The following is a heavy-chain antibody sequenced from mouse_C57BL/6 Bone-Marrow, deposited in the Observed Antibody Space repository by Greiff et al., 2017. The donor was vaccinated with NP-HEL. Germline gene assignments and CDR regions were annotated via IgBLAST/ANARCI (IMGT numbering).Heavy chain of an antibody. CDR2: IYPSSGNT. CDR3: ASSYYCGSSSWFAF. CDR1: GYTFTSYG. Sequence: VQLQQSGAELARPGASVKLSCKASGYTFTSYGISWVKQSTGQGLEWIGEIYPSSGNTYYNEKFKGKATLTADKSSSTAYMELRSLTSEDSAVYFSASSYYCGSSSWFAFWGQGTLVTLSA. V-gene: IGHV1-81*01. D-gene: IGHD1-1*01. J-gene: IGHJ3*01.